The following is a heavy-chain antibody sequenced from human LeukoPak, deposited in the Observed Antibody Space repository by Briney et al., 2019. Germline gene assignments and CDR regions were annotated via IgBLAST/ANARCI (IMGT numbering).Heavy chain of an antibody. J-gene: IGHJ4*02. CDR2: TSYSGGA. CDR3: ATAEWEYFYFDS. CDR1: GASVSGGGYY. D-gene: IGHD1-26*01. V-gene: IGHV4-31*03. Sequence: PSETLSLTCTVSGASVSGGGYYWSWIRQHPGKGLEGIGFTSYSGGAYYNPSLMSRITMSVDRSQNQFSLKMRDVTAADTAVYFCATAEWEYFYFDSWGQGALVAVSS.